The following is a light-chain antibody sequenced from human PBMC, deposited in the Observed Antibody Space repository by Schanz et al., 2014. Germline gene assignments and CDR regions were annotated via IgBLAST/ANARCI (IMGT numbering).Light chain of an antibody. J-gene: IGKJ4*01. CDR1: QSVTSSY. CDR2: GAS. Sequence: EIVLTQSPATLSVSPGERATLSCRASQSVTSSYLAWYQQKPGQAPRLLMYGASSRATGIPDRFSGSGSGTDFTLTISSLEPEDFAVYYCQQRSNWLVTFGGGTKVEIK. V-gene: IGKV3D-20*02. CDR3: QQRSNWLVT.